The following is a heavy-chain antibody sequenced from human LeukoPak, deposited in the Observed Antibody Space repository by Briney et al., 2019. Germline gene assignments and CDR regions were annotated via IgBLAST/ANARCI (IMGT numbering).Heavy chain of an antibody. CDR2: IRSKANSYAT. Sequence: GGSLRLSCAASGFTFNTYWMSWVRQAPGKGLEWVGRIRSKANSYATAYAASVKGRFTISRDDSKNTAYLQMNSLKTEDTAVYYCTRLSRVPDYGDYACDYWGQGTLVTVSS. J-gene: IGHJ4*02. CDR1: GFTFNTYW. V-gene: IGHV3-73*01. CDR3: TRLSRVPDYGDYACDY. D-gene: IGHD4-17*01.